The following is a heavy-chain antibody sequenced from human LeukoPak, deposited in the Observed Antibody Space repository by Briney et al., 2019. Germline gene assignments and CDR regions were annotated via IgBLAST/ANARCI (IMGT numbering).Heavy chain of an antibody. CDR3: AKDYRAEYGSSSGYNWFDP. CDR1: GFTFSSYA. V-gene: IGHV3-23*01. D-gene: IGHD6-6*01. CDR2: ISGSGGST. J-gene: IGHJ5*02. Sequence: GGSLRLSCAPSGFTFSSYAMSWVRQAPGKGLEWVSAISGSGGSTYYADSVKGRFTISRDNSKNTRYLQMNSLRAEDTAVYYCAKDYRAEYGSSSGYNWFDPWGQGTLVTVSS.